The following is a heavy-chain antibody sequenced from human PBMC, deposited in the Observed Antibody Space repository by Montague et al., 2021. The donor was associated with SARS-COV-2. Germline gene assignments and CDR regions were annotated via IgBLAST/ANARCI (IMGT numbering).Heavy chain of an antibody. D-gene: IGHD6-19*01. CDR1: RFTFSDFW. Sequence: SLRLSCAASRFTFSDFWMTWVRQAPGKGLEWVAAIKHDGSAKSYVASVEGRFTISRDNAKKSLYLQMNSLRAEDTAVYYCARGSTGWYAIFGHYGMDVWGQGTTVTVSS. CDR2: IKHDGSAK. V-gene: IGHV3-7*01. CDR3: ARGSTGWYAIFGHYGMDV. J-gene: IGHJ6*02.